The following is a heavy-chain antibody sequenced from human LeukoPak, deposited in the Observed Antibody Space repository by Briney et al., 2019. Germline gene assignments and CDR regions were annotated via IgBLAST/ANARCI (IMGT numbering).Heavy chain of an antibody. V-gene: IGHV3-30*02. CDR2: VRSDGSIE. J-gene: IGHJ4*02. D-gene: IGHD5-18*01. CDR3: ARVGDTAMVPTFDY. CDR1: GFSFSDYG. Sequence: PGGSLRLSCAASGFSFSDYGMHWVRQAPGKGLEWVAFVRSDGSIEYYADSVKGRFTISRDNSKSTLYLQMNSLRAEDTAVYYCARVGDTAMVPTFDYWGQGTLVTVSS.